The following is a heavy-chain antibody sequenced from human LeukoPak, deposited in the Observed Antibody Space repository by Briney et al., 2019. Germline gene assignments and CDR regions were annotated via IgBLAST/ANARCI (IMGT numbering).Heavy chain of an antibody. CDR1: GGSISSGDYY. Sequence: SETLSLTCTVSGGSISSGDYYWSWIRQPPGKGLEWIGYIYYSGSTYYNPSLKSRVTISVDTSKNQFSLKLSSVTAADTAVYYCARAYRYGDYDVWWFDPWGQGTLVTVSS. V-gene: IGHV4-30-4*01. CDR2: IYYSGST. D-gene: IGHD4-17*01. CDR3: ARAYRYGDYDVWWFDP. J-gene: IGHJ5*02.